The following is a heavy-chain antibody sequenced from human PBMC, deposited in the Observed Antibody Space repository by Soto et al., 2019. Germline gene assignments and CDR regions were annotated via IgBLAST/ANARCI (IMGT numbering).Heavy chain of an antibody. CDR3: ARGPRRLAVAHNYYFDY. V-gene: IGHV4-34*01. Sequence: QVQLQQWGAGLLKPSETLSLTCAVYSGSFSGYYWSWIRQPPGKGLEWIGEINHSGSTNYNPSLKGRVTISVDTSKNQFSLRLSSVTAADTAVYYCARGPRRLAVAHNYYFDYWGQGTLVTVSS. CDR1: SGSFSGYY. J-gene: IGHJ4*02. CDR2: INHSGST. D-gene: IGHD6-19*01.